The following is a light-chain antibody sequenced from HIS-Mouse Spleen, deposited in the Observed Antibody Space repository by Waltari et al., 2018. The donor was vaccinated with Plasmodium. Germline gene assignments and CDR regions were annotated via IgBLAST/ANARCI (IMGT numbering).Light chain of an antibody. CDR1: SSDVGSYNL. V-gene: IGLV2-23*01. CDR2: EGS. Sequence: QSALTQPASVSGSPGQSITISCTGTSSDVGSYNLVSWYQQHPGKAPKLMIYEGSKRPSGVSNRVSGSKSGNTASLTISGLQAEDEADYYCCSYAGSSTLVFGTGTKVTVL. J-gene: IGLJ1*01. CDR3: CSYAGSSTLV.